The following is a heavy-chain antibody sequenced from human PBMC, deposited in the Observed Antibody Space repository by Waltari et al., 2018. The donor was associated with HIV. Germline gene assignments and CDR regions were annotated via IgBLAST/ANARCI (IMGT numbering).Heavy chain of an antibody. V-gene: IGHV2-5*01. Sequence: QITLKESGPTLVKPTQTLTLTCTFSGFSLSTSGVGVGWLRQPPGKALEWLALIYWNDDKRDSPSLKSKRTITKDTSKNQVGLRMTNMDPVDTATYYCAHRRGTSFGVVDHYYYGMDVWGQGTTVTVSS. CDR1: GFSLSTSGVG. CDR2: IYWNDDK. D-gene: IGHD3-3*01. CDR3: AHRRGTSFGVVDHYYYGMDV. J-gene: IGHJ6*02.